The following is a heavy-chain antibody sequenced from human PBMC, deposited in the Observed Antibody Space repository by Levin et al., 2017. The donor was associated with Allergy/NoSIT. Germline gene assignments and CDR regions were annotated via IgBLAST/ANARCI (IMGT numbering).Heavy chain of an antibody. CDR2: IYVSADST. V-gene: IGHV3-23*01. CDR3: ARSSRGYGTFDS. J-gene: IGHJ4*02. CDR1: GFTFSSYA. Sequence: GGSLRLSCAASGFTFSSYALSWVRQAPGQGLEWVSAIYVSADSTYYSDSVKGRFTISRDSSKNTLYLHMSSLRAEDTAVYYCARSSRGYGTFDSWGQGTLVAVSS. D-gene: IGHD5-18*01.